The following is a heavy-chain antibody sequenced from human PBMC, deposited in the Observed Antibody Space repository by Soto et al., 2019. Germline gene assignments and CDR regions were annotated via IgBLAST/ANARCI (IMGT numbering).Heavy chain of an antibody. Sequence: QVQLVQSGAEVKKPGSSVKVCCKASGGTFSSYAITWVRQAPGQGLEWMGGIIPIFGTANYAQKFQGRVTITADESTSTAYMELSSLRSEDTALYYCARGRTSWTPIGYWGQGTLVTVSS. CDR2: IIPIFGTA. D-gene: IGHD1-7*01. J-gene: IGHJ4*02. CDR1: GGTFSSYA. V-gene: IGHV1-69*01. CDR3: ARGRTSWTPIGY.